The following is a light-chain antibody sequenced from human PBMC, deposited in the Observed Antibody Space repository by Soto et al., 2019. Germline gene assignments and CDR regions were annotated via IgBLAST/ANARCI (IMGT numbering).Light chain of an antibody. V-gene: IGKV1-5*01. CDR1: QSISSW. Sequence: DIEMTQSPSTLSASVGARVSITCRASQSISSWLAWYQQKPGKAPKLLIYDASSLESGVPSRFSGSGSGTQFTLSISSLQPDDFATYYCQQCDSYPYTFGQGTNLEIK. J-gene: IGKJ2*01. CDR3: QQCDSYPYT. CDR2: DAS.